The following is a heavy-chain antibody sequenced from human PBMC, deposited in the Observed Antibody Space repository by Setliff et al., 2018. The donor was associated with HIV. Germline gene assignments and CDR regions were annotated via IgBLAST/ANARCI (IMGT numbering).Heavy chain of an antibody. CDR3: ARAMVVVAAPLDAFDI. CDR2: IYHSGST. J-gene: IGHJ3*02. V-gene: IGHV4-38-2*02. CDR1: GVSISNYY. D-gene: IGHD2-15*01. Sequence: KPSETLSLTCTVSGVSISNYYWSWIRQPPGKGLEWIGSIYHSGSTYYNPSLKSRVTISVDTSKNQFSLKLSSVTAADTAVYYCARAMVVVAAPLDAFDIWGQGTMVTVPS.